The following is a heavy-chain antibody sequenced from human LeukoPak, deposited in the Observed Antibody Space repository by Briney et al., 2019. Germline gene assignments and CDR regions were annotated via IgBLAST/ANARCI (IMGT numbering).Heavy chain of an antibody. V-gene: IGHV3-23*01. CDR2: ISPSGGIT. CDR3: AKDCGGDCYSHS. J-gene: IGHJ4*02. Sequence: QSGGSLRLPCGASGFTFSSHGMNWVRQAPGKGLEWVSGISPSGGITYYTDSVKGRFTISRDNSKNTLYLQMNSLRTEDTAVYYCAKDCGGDCYSHSWGQGTLVTVSS. CDR1: GFTFSSHG. D-gene: IGHD2-21*02.